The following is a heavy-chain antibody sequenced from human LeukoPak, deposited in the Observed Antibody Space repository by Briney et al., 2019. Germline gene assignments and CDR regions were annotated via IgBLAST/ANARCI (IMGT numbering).Heavy chain of an antibody. J-gene: IGHJ5*02. D-gene: IGHD1-26*01. CDR3: TTTIVGVTTWFDP. Sequence: PGGSLRLSCAASGFTLRNAYMSWVRQAPGKGLEWVGRIKNKTNGGTTDYAAAVKGRFTISRDDSKNTLYLQMNSLKTEDTAVYYCTTTIVGVTTWFDPWGQGTLVTVSS. V-gene: IGHV3-15*01. CDR1: GFTLRNAY. CDR2: IKNKTNGGTT.